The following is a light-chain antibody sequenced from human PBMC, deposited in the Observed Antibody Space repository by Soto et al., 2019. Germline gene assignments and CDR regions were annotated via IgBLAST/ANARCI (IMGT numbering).Light chain of an antibody. V-gene: IGKV3-15*01. J-gene: IGKJ4*01. CDR3: HQYTNWLALT. CDR1: QTVGSN. Sequence: DIVMTPSPATLSVSPGESATLSCRASQTVGSNLAWYQQKPGQPPRLLIYDASTRATGIPVRFRGSGSGTQFTLTISSLQSEDSAVYYCHQYTNWLALTFGGGTKVDIK. CDR2: DAS.